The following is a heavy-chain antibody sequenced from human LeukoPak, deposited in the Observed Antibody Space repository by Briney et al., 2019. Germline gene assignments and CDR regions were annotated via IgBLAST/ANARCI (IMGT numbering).Heavy chain of an antibody. V-gene: IGHV3-23*01. D-gene: IGHD2-2*01. Sequence: PGGSLRLSCAASGFTFSTYAMSWVRQAPGKGLEWVSIINGNGGSTYYADSVKGRFTISRDNSKNTLYLQMNSLRAEDTAVYYCAKRACTSPSCYALFDHWGQGTPVTV. CDR1: GFTFSTYA. CDR3: AKRACTSPSCYALFDH. CDR2: INGNGGST. J-gene: IGHJ4*02.